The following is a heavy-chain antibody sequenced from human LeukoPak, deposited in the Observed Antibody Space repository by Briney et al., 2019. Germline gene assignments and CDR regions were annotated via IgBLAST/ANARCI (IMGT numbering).Heavy chain of an antibody. Sequence: SETLFLTCTVSGASISSYHWSWIRQPAGKGLERIGRMFYSGNTDYNPSLKSRLTMSIDTSKNQFSLKLSSVTAADTAVYYCARDSPSTKPDYWGQGTLVTVSS. D-gene: IGHD2-8*01. J-gene: IGHJ4*02. CDR3: ARDSPSTKPDY. CDR2: MFYSGNT. CDR1: GASISSYH. V-gene: IGHV4-4*07.